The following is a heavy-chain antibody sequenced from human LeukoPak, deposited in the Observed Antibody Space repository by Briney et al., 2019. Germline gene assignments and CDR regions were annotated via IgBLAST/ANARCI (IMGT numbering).Heavy chain of an antibody. V-gene: IGHV3-9*01. CDR1: GFSFDDYA. CDR3: AILPLGDLFNY. J-gene: IGHJ4*02. Sequence: GGSLRLSCAASGFSFDDYAMHWVRQAPGKGLEWVSGISWNSGSIGYADSVRGRFTISRDNAKNSLYLQMNSLRAEDTALYYCAILPLGDLFNYWGQGTLVTVSS. D-gene: IGHD3-16*01. CDR2: ISWNSGSI.